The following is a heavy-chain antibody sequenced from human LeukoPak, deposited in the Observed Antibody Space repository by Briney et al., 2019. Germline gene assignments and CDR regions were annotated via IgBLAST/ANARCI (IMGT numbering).Heavy chain of an antibody. D-gene: IGHD3-10*01. CDR1: GFTFSSYA. V-gene: IGHV3-30-3*02. CDR3: AKWITMVRGVSKYYFDY. J-gene: IGHJ4*02. Sequence: GGSLRLSCAASGFTFSSYAMHWVRQAPGKGLEWVAVISYDGSNKYYTDSVKGRFTISRDNSKNTLYLQMNSLRAEDTAVYYCAKWITMVRGVSKYYFDYWGQGTLVTVSS. CDR2: ISYDGSNK.